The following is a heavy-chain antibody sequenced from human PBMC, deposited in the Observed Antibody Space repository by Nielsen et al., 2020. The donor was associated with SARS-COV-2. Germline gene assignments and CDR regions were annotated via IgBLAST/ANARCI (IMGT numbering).Heavy chain of an antibody. Sequence: SETLSLTCTVSGGSISSYYWSWIRQPPGKGLEWIGYIYYSGSTNYNPSLKSRVTISVDTSKTQFSLKLSSVTAADTAVYYCARGGDYDFLRGDRYYGMDVWGQGTTVTVSS. CDR2: IYYSGST. J-gene: IGHJ6*02. V-gene: IGHV4-59*01. CDR3: ARGGDYDFLRGDRYYGMDV. CDR1: GGSISSYY. D-gene: IGHD3-3*01.